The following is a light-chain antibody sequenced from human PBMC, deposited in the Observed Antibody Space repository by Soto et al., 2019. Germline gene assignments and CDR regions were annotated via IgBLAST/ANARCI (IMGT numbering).Light chain of an antibody. Sequence: EIVMTQSPATLSVSPGERATLSCRASQSVFSSLAWYQQKPGQAPRLLIYDASNRATGIPARFSGSGSETDFTLTISSLEPEDVAVYYCQQRMNWPLTFGQGTRLEIK. CDR3: QQRMNWPLT. CDR1: QSVFSS. V-gene: IGKV3-11*01. CDR2: DAS. J-gene: IGKJ5*01.